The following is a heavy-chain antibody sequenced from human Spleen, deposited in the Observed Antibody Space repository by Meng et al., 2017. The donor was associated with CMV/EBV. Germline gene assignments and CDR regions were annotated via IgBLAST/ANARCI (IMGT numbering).Heavy chain of an antibody. CDR3: ARDYYDSSGYRNWFDP. V-gene: IGHV3-74*01. J-gene: IGHJ5*02. Sequence: GESLKISCAASGCTFSNYWVHWVRQAPGKGLVWVSRISSEGTTTTYADSVKGRFTISRDNAKNTLSLQMNSLRAEDTAVYYCARDYYDSSGYRNWFDPWGQGTLVTVSS. D-gene: IGHD3-22*01. CDR2: ISSEGTTT. CDR1: GCTFSNYW.